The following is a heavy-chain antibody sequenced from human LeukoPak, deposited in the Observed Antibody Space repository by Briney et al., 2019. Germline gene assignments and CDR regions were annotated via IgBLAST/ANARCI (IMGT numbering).Heavy chain of an antibody. V-gene: IGHV3-7*03. D-gene: IGHD3-16*01. J-gene: IGHJ6*02. CDR3: ARGGGLDV. CDR2: INHNGNVN. Sequence: PGGSLRLSCAASGFTFSSYWMNWARQAPGKGLEWVASINHNGNVNYYVDSVKGRFTISRDNAKNSLYLQMSNLRAEDTDVFFCARGGGLDVWGQGAKVTVS. CDR1: GFTFSSYW.